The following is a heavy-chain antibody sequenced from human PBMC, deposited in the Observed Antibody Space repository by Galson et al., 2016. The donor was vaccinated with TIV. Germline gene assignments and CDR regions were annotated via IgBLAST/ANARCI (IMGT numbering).Heavy chain of an antibody. D-gene: IGHD2-21*02. CDR2: IIPISGIA. Sequence: SVKVSCKASGAISSNYPITWVRQAPGQGLEWMGGIIPISGIADNSQKFQGRVSITADVSTNTVYMELSSLRSEDTAVYYCARLTPCGGDCYYFDRWGQGTLVTVSS. V-gene: IGHV1-69*13. J-gene: IGHJ4*02. CDR1: GAISSNYP. CDR3: ARLTPCGGDCYYFDR.